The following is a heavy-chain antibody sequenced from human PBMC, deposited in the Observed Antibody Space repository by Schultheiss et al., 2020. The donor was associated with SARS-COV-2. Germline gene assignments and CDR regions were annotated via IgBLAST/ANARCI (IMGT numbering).Heavy chain of an antibody. V-gene: IGHV3-23*01. CDR2: ISDSGGST. D-gene: IGHD1-26*01. Sequence: GSLKISCAASGFTFSSYAMSWVRQAPGKGLEWVSAISDSGGSTYYADSVKGRFTISRDNSKNTLYLQMNSLRAEDTAVYYCVGTRGSYYGWGQGTLVTVSS. CDR1: GFTFSSYA. CDR3: VGTRGSYYG. J-gene: IGHJ4*02.